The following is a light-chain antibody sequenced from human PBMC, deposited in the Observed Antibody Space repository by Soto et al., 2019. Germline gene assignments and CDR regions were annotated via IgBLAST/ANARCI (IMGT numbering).Light chain of an antibody. CDR3: QQYGGSPLT. J-gene: IGKJ3*01. V-gene: IGKV3-20*01. CDR2: GAS. CDR1: QTVNNNY. Sequence: EIVLTQSPGTLSLSPGERATLSCRASQTVNNNYLAWYQQKPGQSPRLLMYGASSRATDIPVRFSGSVSGTDFTLTITSLETEDFAVYYCQQYGGSPLTFGPGTQVDLK.